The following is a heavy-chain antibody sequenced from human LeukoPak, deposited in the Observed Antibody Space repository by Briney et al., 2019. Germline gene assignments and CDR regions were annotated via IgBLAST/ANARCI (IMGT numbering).Heavy chain of an antibody. V-gene: IGHV3-23*01. CDR1: GFTFSSYE. J-gene: IGHJ4*02. CDR2: ISGSGGST. CDR3: ASRIVGTPDYFDY. Sequence: GGSLRLSCAASGFTFSSYEMSWVRQAPGKGLEWVSAISGSGGSTYYADSVKGRFTISRDNSKNTLYLQVISLRAEDTAVYYCASRIVGTPDYFDYWGQGTLVTVSS. D-gene: IGHD1-26*01.